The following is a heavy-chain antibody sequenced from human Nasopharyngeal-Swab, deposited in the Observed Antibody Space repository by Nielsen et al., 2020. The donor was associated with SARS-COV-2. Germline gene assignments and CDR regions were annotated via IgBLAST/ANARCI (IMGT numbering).Heavy chain of an antibody. D-gene: IGHD2-15*01. CDR2: TYYRSKWYS. CDR1: GASVSSNSAA. J-gene: IGHJ6*03. Sequence: SETLSLTCAISGASVSSNSAAWNWLRQSPSRGLEWLGRTYYRSKWYSDYAVSVKSRMTINPDTSKNKFSLQLDSVTPEDTAVYYCACATGKGSMDVWGKGTTVTVSS. V-gene: IGHV6-1*01. CDR3: ACATGKGSMDV.